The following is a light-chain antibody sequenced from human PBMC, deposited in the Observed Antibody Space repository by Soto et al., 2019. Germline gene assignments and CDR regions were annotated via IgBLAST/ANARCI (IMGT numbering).Light chain of an antibody. CDR3: CSYTNRATYV. CDR2: EVS. CDR1: SSDVGRYNY. Sequence: QSVLAQPASVSGSPGQSITISCTRTSSDVGRYNYVSWYQQHPGKAPKLMIHEVSYRPSGVSSRFSGSKSGNTASLTISGLQAEDEAEYHCCSYTNRATYVFGTGTKATVL. V-gene: IGLV2-14*01. J-gene: IGLJ1*01.